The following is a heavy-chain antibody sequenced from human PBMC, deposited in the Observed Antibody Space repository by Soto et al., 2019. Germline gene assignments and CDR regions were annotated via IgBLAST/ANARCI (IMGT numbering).Heavy chain of an antibody. D-gene: IGHD1-26*01. CDR2: ISANNGNT. J-gene: IGHJ4*02. Sequence: QVQLVQSGAEVKKPGASVKVSCKASGYTFTSYGISWVRQAPGQGLEWMGWISANNGNTKYVQKLQGRVTMTTDTTTSTAEMRLMSLRSADTDVYSCASDRGSYAFDYWGQGTLVTVSS. CDR1: GYTFTSYG. V-gene: IGHV1-18*01. CDR3: ASDRGSYAFDY.